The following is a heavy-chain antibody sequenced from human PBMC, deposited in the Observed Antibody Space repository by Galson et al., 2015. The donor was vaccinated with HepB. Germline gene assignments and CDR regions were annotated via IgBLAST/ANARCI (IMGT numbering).Heavy chain of an antibody. D-gene: IGHD5-18*01. CDR1: GSTFSSYA. V-gene: IGHV1-69*13. CDR3: ARDHGPIQLWRATVNWFDP. Sequence: SVKVSCKASGSTFSSYAISWVRQAPGQGLEWMGGIIPIFGTANYAQKFQGRVTITADESTSTAYMELSSLRSEDTAVYYCARDHGPIQLWRATVNWFDPWGQGTLVTVSS. CDR2: IIPIFGTA. J-gene: IGHJ5*02.